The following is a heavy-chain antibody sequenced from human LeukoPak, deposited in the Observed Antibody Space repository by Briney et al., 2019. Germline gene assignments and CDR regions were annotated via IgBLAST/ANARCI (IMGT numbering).Heavy chain of an antibody. CDR1: GYTFTSYD. Sequence: AASVKVSCTASGYTFTSYDINWVRQATGQGLEWMGWMNPNNGNTGYAQKFQGRVTMTRNTSISTAYMELSSLRSEDTAVYYCARGDSWPDNWLDPWGQGTLVTVSS. V-gene: IGHV1-8*01. D-gene: IGHD6-13*01. J-gene: IGHJ5*02. CDR2: MNPNNGNT. CDR3: ARGDSWPDNWLDP.